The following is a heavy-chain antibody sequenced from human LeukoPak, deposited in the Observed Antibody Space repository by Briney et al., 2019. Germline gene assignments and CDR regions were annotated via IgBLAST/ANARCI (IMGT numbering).Heavy chain of an antibody. V-gene: IGHV4-34*01. CDR3: AKGKAGHYQSVTDEYYDYMDV. J-gene: IGHJ6*03. Sequence: PSETLSLTCVVDGGYFSGFYWTWIRQAPGKGLEWIGEISYSGSTKYNPSLKSRVTIEVDTSKKQISLNLSSVTAADTAVYYCAKGKAGHYQSVTDEYYDYMDVWGKGTTVIVSS. CDR1: GGYFSGFY. CDR2: ISYSGST. D-gene: IGHD2-21*02.